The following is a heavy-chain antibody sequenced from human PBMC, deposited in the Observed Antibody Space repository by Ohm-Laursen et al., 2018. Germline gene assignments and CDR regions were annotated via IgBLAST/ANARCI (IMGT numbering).Heavy chain of an antibody. CDR2: IKQDGSEK. CDR1: GFTFSSYW. D-gene: IGHD6-19*01. CDR3: ARDGYLYSSGWYGDAFDI. V-gene: IGHV3-7*01. Sequence: SLRLSCAASGFTFSSYWMSWVRQAPGKGLEWVANIKQDGSEKYYVDSVKGRLTISRDNAKNSLYLQMNSLRAEDTAVYYCARDGYLYSSGWYGDAFDIWGQGTMVTVFS. J-gene: IGHJ3*02.